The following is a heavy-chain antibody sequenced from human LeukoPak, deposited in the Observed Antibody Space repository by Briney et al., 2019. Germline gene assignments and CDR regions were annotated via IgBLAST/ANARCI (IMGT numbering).Heavy chain of an antibody. CDR2: IYYSGST. CDR1: GGSISSGDYY. CDR3: ARGTQKYCSSTSCRGAYYYYYMDV. D-gene: IGHD2-2*01. Sequence: PSQTLSLTCTVSGGSISSGDYYWSWIRQPPGKGLEWIGYIYYSGSTYYNPSLKSRVTISVDTSKNRFSLKLSSVTAADTAVYYCARGTQKYCSSTSCRGAYYYYYMDVWGKGTTVTVSS. J-gene: IGHJ6*03. V-gene: IGHV4-30-4*08.